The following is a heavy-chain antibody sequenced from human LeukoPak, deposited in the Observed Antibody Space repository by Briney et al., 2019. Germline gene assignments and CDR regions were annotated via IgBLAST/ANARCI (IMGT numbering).Heavy chain of an antibody. D-gene: IGHD7-27*01. Sequence: SESLSLTCAVYGGSFSGYYWSWVRQPPGKGLEWIGEINDSGSTNYNPHLKSRVTIAEDTSKNQMSLELSYVTAVDTDVYCCASTSWGIDYWGQGTLVTVSS. J-gene: IGHJ4*02. V-gene: IGHV4-34*01. CDR2: INDSGST. CDR1: GGSFSGYY. CDR3: ASTSWGIDY.